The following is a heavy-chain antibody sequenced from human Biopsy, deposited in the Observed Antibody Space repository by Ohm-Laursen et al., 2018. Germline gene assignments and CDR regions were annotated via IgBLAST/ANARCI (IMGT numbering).Heavy chain of an antibody. V-gene: IGHV4-4*09. CDR3: ARMDCSGGSCHYYSYGMDV. CDR1: GVSITAYY. CDR2: IHHSGST. J-gene: IGHJ6*02. Sequence: GTLSLTCTVSGVSITAYYWSWIRQPPGKGLERIGNIHHSGSTNYNPSLKSRLTISVDTSKNQFSLKLSSVTAADTAVYHCARMDCSGGSCHYYSYGMDVWGQGTTVTVSS. D-gene: IGHD2-15*01.